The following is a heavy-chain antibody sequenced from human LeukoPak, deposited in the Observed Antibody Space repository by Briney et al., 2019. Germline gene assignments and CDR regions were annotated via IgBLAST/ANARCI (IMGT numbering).Heavy chain of an antibody. V-gene: IGHV3-23*01. Sequence: GGSLRLSCAASGFTFSNCAMSWVRQAPGKGLEWVSAISGSGGGTYYADSVKGRFTISRDNSKNTVYLQMNSLRAEDTAVYYCAKDHLGSASPSLFDYWGQGTLVTVSS. CDR3: AKDHLGSASPSLFDY. D-gene: IGHD3-10*01. CDR1: GFTFSNCA. J-gene: IGHJ4*02. CDR2: ISGSGGGT.